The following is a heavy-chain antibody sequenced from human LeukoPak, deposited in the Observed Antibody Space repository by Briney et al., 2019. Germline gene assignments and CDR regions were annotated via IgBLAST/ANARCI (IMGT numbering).Heavy chain of an antibody. CDR1: GFTFSSYE. Sequence: PGGSLRLSCAASGFTFSSYEMNWVRQAPGKGLEWVSYISSSGSSIYYADSVKGRFTISRDNAKNSLYLQMNSLRAEDTADYYCARTPVEMAAVYWYFDLWGRGTLVTVSS. J-gene: IGHJ2*01. CDR3: ARTPVEMAAVYWYFDL. CDR2: ISSSGSSI. V-gene: IGHV3-48*03. D-gene: IGHD5-24*01.